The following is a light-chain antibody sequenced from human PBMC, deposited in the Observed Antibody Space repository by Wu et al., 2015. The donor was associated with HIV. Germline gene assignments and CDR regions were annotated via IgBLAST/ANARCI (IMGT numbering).Light chain of an antibody. V-gene: IGKV3-20*01. CDR3: QAYGTSPKHA. CDR1: QSVRSSY. Sequence: EIVLTQSPGTLSLSPGEGATLSCRASQSVRSSYLVWYQQKPGQSPRLLIYHASTRATGIPDRFSGSGSGTDFTLTINRLEPEDFALYYCQAYGTSPKHAFGGGTKVEI. J-gene: IGKJ4*01. CDR2: HAS.